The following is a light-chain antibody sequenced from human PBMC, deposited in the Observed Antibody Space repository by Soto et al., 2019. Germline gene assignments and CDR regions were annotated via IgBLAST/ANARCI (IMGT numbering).Light chain of an antibody. J-gene: IGKJ3*01. CDR1: RSIATY. CDR2: AAS. V-gene: IGKV1-39*01. Sequence: DIQMTQSPSSVSASVGDRVTITCRASRSIATYLNWYQQSPGKAPKVLIHAASTLPSGVPSRFSSSGGGTEFTLTITSLQPEDSATYYCQQSYSGQLTFGPGTKVDIK. CDR3: QQSYSGQLT.